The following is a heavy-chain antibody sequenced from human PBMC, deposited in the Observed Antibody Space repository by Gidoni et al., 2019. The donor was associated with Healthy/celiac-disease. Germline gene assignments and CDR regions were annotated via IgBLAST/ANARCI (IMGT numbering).Heavy chain of an antibody. CDR1: GGSFSGYY. J-gene: IGHJ4*02. D-gene: IGHD3-22*01. CDR2: INHSGST. CDR3: AMESYYYDSSGYSDY. V-gene: IGHV4-34*01. Sequence: QVQLQQWGAGLLKPSETLSLTCAVYGGSFSGYYWSWIRQPPGKGLEWIGEINHSGSTNYNPSLKSRVTISVDTSKNQFSLKLSSVTAADTAVYYCAMESYYYDSSGYSDYWGQGTLVTVSS.